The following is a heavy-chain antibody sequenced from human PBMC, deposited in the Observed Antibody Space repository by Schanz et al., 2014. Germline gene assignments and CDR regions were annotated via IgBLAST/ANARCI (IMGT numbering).Heavy chain of an antibody. V-gene: IGHV3-30*04. Sequence: QVQLVESGGGVVQPGRSLRLSCAASGFTFNSYAMHWVRQAPGKGLEWVALISYDGSNKYYADSVKGRFTMSRDNSKNTLYLQMNSLRAEDTAVYYCARDKGGYYPFDYWGQGTLVTVSS. D-gene: IGHD3-3*01. CDR2: ISYDGSNK. CDR1: GFTFNSYA. CDR3: ARDKGGYYPFDY. J-gene: IGHJ4*02.